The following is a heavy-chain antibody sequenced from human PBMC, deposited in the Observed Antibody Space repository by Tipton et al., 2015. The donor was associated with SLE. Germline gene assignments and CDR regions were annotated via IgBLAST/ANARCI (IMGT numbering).Heavy chain of an antibody. CDR1: GFTFSKYA. V-gene: IGHV3-23*01. CDR2: ITGSGDRT. Sequence: GSLRLSCAASGFTFSKYAMSCVRQAPGKGLEWVSAITGSGDRTYYIDSVKGRFTISRDNSKDSLYLQMNGLRAEDTAVYYCARSPVDYWNGYSAWGQGTLVAVSS. J-gene: IGHJ4*02. D-gene: IGHD3-3*01. CDR3: ARSPVDYWNGYSA.